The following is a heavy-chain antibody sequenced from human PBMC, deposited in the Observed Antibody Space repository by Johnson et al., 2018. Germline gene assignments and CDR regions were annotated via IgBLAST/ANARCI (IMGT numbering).Heavy chain of an antibody. Sequence: VQLVQSGGGLVQXGGSLRLSCAASGFTFITYEMHWVRQPTGKGLEWVSAIDTAGDAYYSASVKGRFTTFRENGLNSFYLQMSSLSAGDTGVYYCARSQIGSGAKAFDIWGQGTVVTVTS. V-gene: IGHV3-13*01. CDR2: IDTAGDA. CDR3: ARSQIGSGAKAFDI. J-gene: IGHJ3*02. CDR1: GFTFITYE. D-gene: IGHD2-15*01.